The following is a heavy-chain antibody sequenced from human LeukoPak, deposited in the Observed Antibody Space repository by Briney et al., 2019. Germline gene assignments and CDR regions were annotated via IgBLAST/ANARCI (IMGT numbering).Heavy chain of an antibody. CDR1: GGSISSSNW. D-gene: IGHD2-2*01. J-gene: IGHJ3*02. CDR2: IYHSGST. Sequence: WETLSLTCAVSGGSISSSNWWSWVRQPPGKGLEWIGEIYHSGSTNYNPSLKSRVTISVDKSKNQFSLKLSSVTAADTAVYYCARRRIVVVPAAIDAFDIWGQGTMVTVSS. CDR3: ARRRIVVVPAAIDAFDI. V-gene: IGHV4-4*02.